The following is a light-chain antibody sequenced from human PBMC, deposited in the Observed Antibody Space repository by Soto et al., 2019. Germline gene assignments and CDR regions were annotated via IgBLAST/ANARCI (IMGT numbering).Light chain of an antibody. V-gene: IGKV3-15*01. J-gene: IGKJ5*01. CDR3: QQYGSSSIT. Sequence: EIVMTQSPATLSVSPGESVTLSCRASQSVASNLAWYQQRPGQAPSLLIFGASTRAPGIPGRFSGSGSGTDFTLTISRLEPEDFAVYYCQQYGSSSITFGQGTRLEIK. CDR1: QSVASN. CDR2: GAS.